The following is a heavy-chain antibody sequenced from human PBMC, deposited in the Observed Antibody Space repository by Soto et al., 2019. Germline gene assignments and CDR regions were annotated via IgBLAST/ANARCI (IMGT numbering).Heavy chain of an antibody. CDR2: ISYDGSNK. V-gene: IGHV3-30-3*01. J-gene: IGHJ6*02. CDR3: ARDTYYDILTGYFMGGMDV. CDR1: GFTFSSYA. D-gene: IGHD3-9*01. Sequence: ESGGGVVQPGRSLRLSCAASGFTFSSYAMHWVRQAPGKGLEWVAVISYDGSNKYYADSVKGRFTISRDNSKNTLYLQMNSLRAEDTAVYYCARDTYYDILTGYFMGGMDVWGQGTTVTVSS.